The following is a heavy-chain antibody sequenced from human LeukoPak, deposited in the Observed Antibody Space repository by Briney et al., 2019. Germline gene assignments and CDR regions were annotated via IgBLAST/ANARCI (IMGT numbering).Heavy chain of an antibody. V-gene: IGHV3-48*03. CDR2: ISSSGSTI. D-gene: IGHD2/OR15-2a*01. Sequence: QTGGSLRLSCAASGFTFSSYVMSWVRQAPGKGLEWVSYISSSGSTIYYADSVKGRFTISRDNAKNSLYLQMNSLSAEDTAVYYCARLAIDNWFDPWGQGTLVTVSS. CDR3: ARLAIDNWFDP. J-gene: IGHJ5*02. CDR1: GFTFSSYV.